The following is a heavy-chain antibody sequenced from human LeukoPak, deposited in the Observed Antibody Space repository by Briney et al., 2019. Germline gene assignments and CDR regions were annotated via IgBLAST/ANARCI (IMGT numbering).Heavy chain of an antibody. CDR1: GFTFSSYS. D-gene: IGHD6-13*01. Sequence: GGSLRLSCAASGFTFSSYSKNWVRQAPGKGLEWVASTGQYGHDNDYVDSVRGRFTISRDFAKISLFLQMNSLRVEDTAVYYCAAGGAPGRFDYWGRGAPVTVSS. CDR2: TGQYGHDN. J-gene: IGHJ4*02. CDR3: AAGGAPGRFDY. V-gene: IGHV3-7*01.